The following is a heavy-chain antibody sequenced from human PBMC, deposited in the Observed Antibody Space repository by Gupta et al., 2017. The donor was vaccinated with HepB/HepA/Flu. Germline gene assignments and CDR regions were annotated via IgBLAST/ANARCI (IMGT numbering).Heavy chain of an antibody. V-gene: IGHV3-48*03. CDR2: ISASGYKT. D-gene: IGHD2-2*01. CDR3: ARDQTTSGAFDI. CDR1: GFTFSTYE. Sequence: EVQLVESGGGLVQPGGSLRLSCAASGFTFSTYEMNWVRQTPGKGLDWVSYISASGYKTYYADSVEGRFTISRDNAKNSLYLQMNSLRAEDTAVYYCARDQTTSGAFDIWGQGTMVIVSS. J-gene: IGHJ3*02.